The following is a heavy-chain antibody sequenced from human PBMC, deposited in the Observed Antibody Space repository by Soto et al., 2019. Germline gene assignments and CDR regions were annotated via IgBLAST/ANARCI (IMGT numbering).Heavy chain of an antibody. Sequence: QVQLQQWGAGLLKPSETLSLTCAVYGGSFSGYYWSWIRQPPGKGLEWIGEINHSGSTNYNPSLKTRVTISVDTSKNQFSLKLSSVTAADTAVYYCARGLSQLLWVGELEGYNWFDPWGQGTLVTVSS. CDR3: ARGLSQLLWVGELEGYNWFDP. D-gene: IGHD3-10*01. J-gene: IGHJ5*02. CDR2: INHSGST. CDR1: GGSFSGYY. V-gene: IGHV4-34*01.